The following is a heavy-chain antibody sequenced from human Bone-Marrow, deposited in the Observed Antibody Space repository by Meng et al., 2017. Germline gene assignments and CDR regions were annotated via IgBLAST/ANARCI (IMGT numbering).Heavy chain of an antibody. J-gene: IGHJ5*02. CDR1: GGSISSSYHY. Sequence: SETLSLTCAVSGGSISSSYHYWAWIRQPPGKGLEWIGSIYDSGSTQYKPSLKSRVTMSVDTSKNQFSLKLSSVTAADTAVYYCARGQLDWFDPWGQGTLVTVSS. V-gene: IGHV4-39*07. CDR2: IYDSGST. D-gene: IGHD1-1*01. CDR3: ARGQLDWFDP.